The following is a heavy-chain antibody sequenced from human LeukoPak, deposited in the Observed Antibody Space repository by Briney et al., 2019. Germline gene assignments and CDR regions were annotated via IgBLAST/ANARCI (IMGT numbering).Heavy chain of an antibody. V-gene: IGHV1-3*01. D-gene: IGHD3-16*01. CDR3: ARDVLGDSTANFDY. J-gene: IGHJ4*02. Sequence: ASVKVSCKASGYTFTRYAMHWVRQAPGQGLEWVGWVYGGNGNTKYAQKFQGRVTISRDTSASSAYMELSSLRSEDTAVYYCARDVLGDSTANFDYWGQGTLVTVSS. CDR2: VYGGNGNT. CDR1: GYTFTRYA.